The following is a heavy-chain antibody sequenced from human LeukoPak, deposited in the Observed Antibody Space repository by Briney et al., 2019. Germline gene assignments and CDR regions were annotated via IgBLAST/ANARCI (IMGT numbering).Heavy chain of an antibody. CDR2: IRNDGSNT. CDR3: AKPPITMIVVAGFDY. V-gene: IGHV3-30*02. CDR1: GFSFSSYG. Sequence: PGGSLRLSCAASGFSFSSYGMHWLRQAPGKGLEWVAFIRNDGSNTYYADSVKGRFTISRDNSKNTLYLQMNSLRAEDTAVYYCAKPPITMIVVAGFDYWGQGTLVTVSS. D-gene: IGHD3-22*01. J-gene: IGHJ4*02.